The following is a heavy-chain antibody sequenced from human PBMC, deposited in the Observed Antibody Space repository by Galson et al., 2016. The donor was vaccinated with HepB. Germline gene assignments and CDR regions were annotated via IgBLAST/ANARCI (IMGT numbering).Heavy chain of an antibody. D-gene: IGHD1-1*01. Sequence: SVKVSCKASGGTFSSYAFSWVRQAPGQGLEWMGVIIPIFGTVTYAQKFQGRLTITADKSTNTAYMQLSSLRSEDTALYYCARDDNANYHSGMDVWGQGTTVTVSS. J-gene: IGHJ6*02. CDR1: GGTFSSYA. V-gene: IGHV1-69*06. CDR3: ARDDNANYHSGMDV. CDR2: IIPIFGTV.